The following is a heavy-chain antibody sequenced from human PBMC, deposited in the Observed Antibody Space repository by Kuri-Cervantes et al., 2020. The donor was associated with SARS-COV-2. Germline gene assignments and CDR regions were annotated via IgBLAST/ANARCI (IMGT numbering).Heavy chain of an antibody. CDR1: GFTFSSYS. D-gene: IGHD3-3*01. CDR2: INSDGSST. J-gene: IGHJ4*02. V-gene: IGHV3-74*01. CDR3: ARELEDYDFWSGYSGPFDY. Sequence: GGSLRLSCAASGFTFSSYSMNWVRQAPGKGLVWVSRINSDGSSTSYADSVKGRFTISRDNAKNTLYLQMNSLRAEDTAVYYCARELEDYDFWSGYSGPFDYWGQGTLVTVSS.